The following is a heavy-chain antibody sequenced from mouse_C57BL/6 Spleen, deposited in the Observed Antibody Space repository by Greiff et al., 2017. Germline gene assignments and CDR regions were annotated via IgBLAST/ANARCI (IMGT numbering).Heavy chain of an antibody. CDR2: IHPNRGST. J-gene: IGHJ2*01. CDR1: GYTFTSYW. V-gene: IGHV1-64*01. Sequence: QVQLQHPGAELVKPGASVKLSCKASGYTFTSYWMHWVKQRPGQGLEWIGMIHPNRGSTNYNEKFKSKATLTVDKSSSTAYMQRSSLTSEDSAVYYCARFITTVVIDDWGQGTTLTVAS. D-gene: IGHD1-1*01. CDR3: ARFITTVVIDD.